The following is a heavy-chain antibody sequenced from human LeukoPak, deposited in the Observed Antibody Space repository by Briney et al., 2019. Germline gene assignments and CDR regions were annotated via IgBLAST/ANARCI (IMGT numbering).Heavy chain of an antibody. D-gene: IGHD2-2*01. CDR3: ARDNIVVVPAAANWFDP. J-gene: IGHJ5*02. CDR1: GFTFSSYG. Sequence: PGGSLRLSCAASGFTFSSYGMHWVRQAPGKGLEWVAFIRYDGSNKYYADSVKGRFTISRDNSKNTLYLQMNSLRAEDTAVYYCARDNIVVVPAAANWFDPWGQGTLVTVSS. CDR2: IRYDGSNK. V-gene: IGHV3-30*02.